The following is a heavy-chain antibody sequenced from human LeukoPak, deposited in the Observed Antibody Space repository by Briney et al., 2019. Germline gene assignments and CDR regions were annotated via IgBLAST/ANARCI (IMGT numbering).Heavy chain of an antibody. J-gene: IGHJ6*04. V-gene: IGHV3-23*01. Sequence: PGGSLRLSCAASGFTFSSYAMSWVRQAPGKGLEWVSGISGRGGSTYYADSVKGRFTISRDNAKNSLYLQMNSLRAEDTAVYYCAELGITMIGGVWGKGTTVTISS. CDR3: AELGITMIGGV. D-gene: IGHD3-10*02. CDR1: GFTFSSYA. CDR2: ISGRGGST.